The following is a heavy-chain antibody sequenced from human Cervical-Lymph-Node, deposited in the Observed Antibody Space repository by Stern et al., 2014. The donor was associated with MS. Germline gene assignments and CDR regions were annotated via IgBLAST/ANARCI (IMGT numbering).Heavy chain of an antibody. CDR2: IFPVFGTP. D-gene: IGHD6-13*01. J-gene: IGHJ5*02. V-gene: IGHV1-69*01. Sequence: QMQLVQSGAEVTKPGSSVKVSCNASGGTFSKFPSSWVRQAPGQGLEWMGGIFPVFGTPTYAQEFRGRVTITADVSTSTVYMELSSLRSDDTAVYYCALSSETSDRWYSLGYDLWGQGTLVTVSS. CDR1: GGTFSKFP. CDR3: ALSSETSDRWYSLGYDL.